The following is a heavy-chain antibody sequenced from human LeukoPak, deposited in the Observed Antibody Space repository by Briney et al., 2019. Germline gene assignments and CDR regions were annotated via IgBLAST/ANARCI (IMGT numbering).Heavy chain of an antibody. Sequence: KSSETLSLTCTVSGGSISSYYWSWIRQPPGKGLECIGYIYYTGSTNYNPSLKSRVTISVDTSKNQLSLKLSSVTAADSAVYYCARARTGFDLWGQGALVTVSS. CDR2: IYYTGST. CDR1: GGSISSYY. CDR3: ARARTGFDL. J-gene: IGHJ5*02. D-gene: IGHD1-1*01. V-gene: IGHV4-59*01.